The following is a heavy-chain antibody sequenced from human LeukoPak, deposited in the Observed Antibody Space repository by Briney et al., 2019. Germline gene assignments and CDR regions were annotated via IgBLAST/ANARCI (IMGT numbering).Heavy chain of an antibody. V-gene: IGHV3-23*01. D-gene: IGHD1-1*01. CDR3: AKSVSTGTRGAFDY. CDR1: GFTFTTYA. CDR2: IGASGTST. J-gene: IGHJ4*02. Sequence: GGSLRLSCAASGFTFTTYAMGWVRQGPGMGLEWVSAIGASGTSTYYPDSVRGRFTVSRDNSKNTLYLQMNSLRAEDTAVYYCAKSVSTGTRGAFDYWGQGTLVTVSS.